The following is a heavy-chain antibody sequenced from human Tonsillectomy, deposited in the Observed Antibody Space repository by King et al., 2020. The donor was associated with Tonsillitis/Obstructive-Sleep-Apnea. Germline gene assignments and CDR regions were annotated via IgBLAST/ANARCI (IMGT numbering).Heavy chain of an antibody. V-gene: IGHV5-51*01. J-gene: IGHJ4*01. Sequence: VQLVESGAEVKKPGESLKISCQGSGYNFANSCIAWVRQMPGKGLEWMAIIYPGDSDIKYSPSFQGQVTISADKSLSTAYLQWSSLKASDTAMYYCARGPYSGGYFDYGGDGTLVTVSS. CDR2: IYPGDSDI. D-gene: IGHD1-26*01. CDR3: ARGPYSGGYFDY. CDR1: GYNFANSC.